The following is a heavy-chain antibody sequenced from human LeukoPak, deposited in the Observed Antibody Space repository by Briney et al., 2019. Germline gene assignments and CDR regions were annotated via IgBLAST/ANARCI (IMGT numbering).Heavy chain of an antibody. D-gene: IGHD3-10*01. CDR3: ARRVALGEYFEY. CDR2: IKHDGSEK. Sequence: GGSLRLSCAASGFTFSSYWMSWVRQAPGKGLEWVANIKHDGSEKYYVDSVKGRFTISRDNAKNPLYLQMSSRRVEDTAVYYCARRVALGEYFEYWGQGTLVTVSS. V-gene: IGHV3-7*03. J-gene: IGHJ4*02. CDR1: GFTFSSYW.